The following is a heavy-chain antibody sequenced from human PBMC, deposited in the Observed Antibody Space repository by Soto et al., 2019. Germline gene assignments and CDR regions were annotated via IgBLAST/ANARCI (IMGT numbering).Heavy chain of an antibody. J-gene: IGHJ5*02. V-gene: IGHV1-2*02. CDR1: GYTFTGYY. CDR3: ARGWRTWRLTGDWFDP. D-gene: IGHD6-25*01. Sequence: ASVKVSCKASGYTFTGYYMHWVRQAPGQGLEWMGWINPNSGGTNYAQKFQGRVTMTRDTSISTAYMELSRLRSDDTAVYYCARGWRTWRLTGDWFDPWGQGTLVTVSS. CDR2: INPNSGGT.